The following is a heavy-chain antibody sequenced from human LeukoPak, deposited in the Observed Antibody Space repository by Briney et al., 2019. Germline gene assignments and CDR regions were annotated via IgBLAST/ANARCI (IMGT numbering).Heavy chain of an antibody. J-gene: IGHJ4*02. CDR1: GGSISSYY. V-gene: IGHV4-59*08. CDR3: ASLKGSSGWLDY. CDR2: IYYTGSS. Sequence: SETLSLTCTVSGGSISSYYWSWIRQPPGKGLEWIGYIYYTGSSNYNPSLKSRVTISVDTSKNQFSLKLSSVTAADTAVYYCASLKGSSGWLDYWGQGTLVTVSS. D-gene: IGHD6-19*01.